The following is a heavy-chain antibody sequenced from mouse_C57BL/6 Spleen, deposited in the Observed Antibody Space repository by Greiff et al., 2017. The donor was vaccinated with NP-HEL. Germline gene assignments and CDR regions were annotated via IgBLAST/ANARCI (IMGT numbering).Heavy chain of an antibody. Sequence: QVQLQQPGAELVRPGSSVKLSWKASGYTFTSYWMHWVKQRPIQGLEWIGNIDPSDSETHYNQKFKDKATLTVDKSSSTAYMQLSSLTSEDSAVYYCARCYYGSSFFDYWGQGTTLTVSS. CDR1: GYTFTSYW. V-gene: IGHV1-52*01. CDR3: ARCYYGSSFFDY. D-gene: IGHD1-1*01. CDR2: IDPSDSET. J-gene: IGHJ2*01.